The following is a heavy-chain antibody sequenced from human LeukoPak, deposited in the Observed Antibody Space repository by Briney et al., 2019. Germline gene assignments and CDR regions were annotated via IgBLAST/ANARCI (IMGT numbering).Heavy chain of an antibody. CDR3: TRRYCSGGSCYSDY. CDR2: IRSRANSYAT. CDR1: GFSFSDSG. V-gene: IGHV3-73*01. D-gene: IGHD2-15*01. Sequence: GGSLKLSCAASGFSFSDSGMHWVRRASGKGLEWVGRIRSRANSYATAYAASVRGRFTISRDDSKNTAYLQMNSLRTEDTAVYYCTRRYCSGGSCYSDYWGQGTPVTVSS. J-gene: IGHJ4*02.